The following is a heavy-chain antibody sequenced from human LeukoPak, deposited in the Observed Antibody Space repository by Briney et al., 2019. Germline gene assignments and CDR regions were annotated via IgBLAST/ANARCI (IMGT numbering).Heavy chain of an antibody. CDR1: GVSISNNY. Sequence: ETLSLTRTVPGVSISNNYWSWIRQPPGKGLGWVGYIYFPGSTNYTPSLKSRVTISPDTSNKPFSLKLSSVTAADTAVYYCSRVRRDGYNPLDYWGQGTLVTVSS. CDR2: IYFPGST. J-gene: IGHJ4*02. V-gene: IGHV4-59*08. D-gene: IGHD5-24*01. CDR3: SRVRRDGYNPLDY.